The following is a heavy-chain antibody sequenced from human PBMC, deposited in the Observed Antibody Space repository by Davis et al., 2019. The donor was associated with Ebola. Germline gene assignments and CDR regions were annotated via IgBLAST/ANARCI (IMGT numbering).Heavy chain of an antibody. Sequence: ASVKVSCKASAGTFSSYAINWVRQAPGQRLEWMGWINAGNGNTKYSQKFQGRVTITRDTSASTAYMELSSLRSEDTAVYYCARDRGNYYGSGSDYFFYYYYGMDVWGQGTTVTVSS. CDR3: ARDRGNYYGSGSDYFFYYYYGMDV. CDR2: INAGNGNT. J-gene: IGHJ6*02. V-gene: IGHV1-3*01. D-gene: IGHD3-10*01. CDR1: AGTFSSYA.